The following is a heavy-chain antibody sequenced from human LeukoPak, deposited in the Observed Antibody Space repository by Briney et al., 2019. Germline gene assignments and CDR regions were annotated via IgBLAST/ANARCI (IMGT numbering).Heavy chain of an antibody. CDR2: MNPNSANT. CDR1: GYTFTSYD. D-gene: IGHD3-10*01. Sequence: ASVKASCKASGYTFTSYDINWVRQATGQGLEWMGWMNPNSANTGYAQKFQGRVIMTRDTSISTAYMELSSLTSEDTAVYYCARGPSYGSGSYNIYGIDYWGQGTLVTVSS. J-gene: IGHJ4*02. V-gene: IGHV1-8*01. CDR3: ARGPSYGSGSYNIYGIDY.